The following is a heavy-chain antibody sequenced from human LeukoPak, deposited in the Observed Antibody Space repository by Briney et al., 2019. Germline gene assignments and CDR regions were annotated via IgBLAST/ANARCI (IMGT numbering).Heavy chain of an antibody. CDR2: INEDGSEK. CDR3: TRNRGTDY. CDR1: GFTFSNYW. J-gene: IGHJ4*02. Sequence: AGGSLRLSCAASGFTFSNYWMNWVRQAPGKGLEWVANINEDGSEKIYVDSVKGRFTISRDNSKNSLYLQINNLRAEDTAVYYCTRNRGTDYWGQGTLVTVSS. V-gene: IGHV3-7*01. D-gene: IGHD1-1*01.